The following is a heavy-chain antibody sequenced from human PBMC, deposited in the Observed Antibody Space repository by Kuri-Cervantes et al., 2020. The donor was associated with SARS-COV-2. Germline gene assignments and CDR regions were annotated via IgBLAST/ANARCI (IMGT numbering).Heavy chain of an antibody. V-gene: IGHV4-28*03. CDR2: IYYSGST. CDR1: GYSISSSNW. J-gene: IGHJ6*03. Sequence: SETLSLTCAVSGYSISSSNWWGWIRQPPGKGLAWIGYIYYSGSTYYNPSLKSLVTMSVDTSKIQFSLSLSSVTAADTALYYCARVSINHYYDRSGYYLDAWGKGTTVTVSS. CDR3: ARVSINHYYDRSGYYLDA. D-gene: IGHD3-22*01.